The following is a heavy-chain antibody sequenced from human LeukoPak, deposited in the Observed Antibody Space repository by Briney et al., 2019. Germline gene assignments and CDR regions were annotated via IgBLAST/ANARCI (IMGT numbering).Heavy chain of an antibody. D-gene: IGHD4-23*01. J-gene: IGHJ4*02. CDR3: ARDRRGYGGGFDY. Sequence: GGSLRLSCAASGFTFNSYGMNWVRQAPGKGLEWVSYISSSSSTIYYADSVKGRFTISRDNAKNSLYLQMNSLRAEDTAVYYCARDRRGYGGGFDYWGQGTLVTVSS. CDR2: ISSSSSTI. V-gene: IGHV3-48*01. CDR1: GFTFNSYG.